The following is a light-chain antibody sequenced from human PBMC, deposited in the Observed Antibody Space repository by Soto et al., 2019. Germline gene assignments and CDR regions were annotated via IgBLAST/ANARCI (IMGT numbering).Light chain of an antibody. J-gene: IGKJ5*01. Sequence: DIQMTQSPSTLSPSVGDRVTITCRASQNIVNWLAWYQQKPGKAPKILIYGASTLERWVPSRFSGSGSGTEFTLTITNLQPDDSATYYCQQYNTYSATFGQGTRLEIK. V-gene: IGKV1-5*01. CDR3: QQYNTYSAT. CDR1: QNIVNW. CDR2: GAS.